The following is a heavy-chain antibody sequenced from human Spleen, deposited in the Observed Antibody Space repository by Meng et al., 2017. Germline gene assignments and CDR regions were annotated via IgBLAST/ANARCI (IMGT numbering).Heavy chain of an antibody. Sequence: GESLKISCAASGFTFDDYAMHWVRQAPGKGLEWVSLISWDGGSTYYADSVKGRFTISRDNSKNSLYLQMNSLRAEDTAVYYCAKDANTYSSGWYLLFYYGMDVWGQGTTVTVSS. CDR3: AKDANTYSSGWYLLFYYGMDV. D-gene: IGHD6-13*01. CDR1: GFTFDDYA. V-gene: IGHV3-43D*04. J-gene: IGHJ6*02. CDR2: ISWDGGST.